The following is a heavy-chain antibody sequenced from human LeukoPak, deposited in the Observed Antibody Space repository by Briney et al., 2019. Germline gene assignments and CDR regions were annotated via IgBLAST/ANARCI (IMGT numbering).Heavy chain of an antibody. CDR3: ARNNDMDV. Sequence: GSSLGLSCAAPGFILSNHWMTWVRQAPGKGPEWVANINKDGSEKYYVDSVKGRFTISRDTAKNSLYLQMNNLRAEDTALYYCARNNDMDVWGQGTTVIVSS. J-gene: IGHJ6*02. V-gene: IGHV3-7*03. CDR1: GFILSNHW. D-gene: IGHD1/OR15-1a*01. CDR2: INKDGSEK.